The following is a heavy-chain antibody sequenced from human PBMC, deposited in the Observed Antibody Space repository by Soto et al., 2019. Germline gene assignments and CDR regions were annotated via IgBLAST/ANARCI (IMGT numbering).Heavy chain of an antibody. D-gene: IGHD3-22*01. CDR1: GYTFTSYD. CDR3: ARSYYDSSGYYPIFDY. J-gene: IGHJ4*02. V-gene: IGHV1-8*01. CDR2: MNPNSGNT. Sequence: ASVKVSCKASGYTFTSYDINWVRQATGQGLEWMGWMNPNSGNTGYAQKFQGRVTTTRNTSISTAYMELSSLGSEDTAVYYCARSYYDSSGYYPIFDYWGQGTLVTVSS.